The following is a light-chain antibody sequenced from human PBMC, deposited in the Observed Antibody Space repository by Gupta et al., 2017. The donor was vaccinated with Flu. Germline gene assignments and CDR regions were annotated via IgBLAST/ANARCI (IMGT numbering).Light chain of an antibody. V-gene: IGLV6-57*01. CDR3: QSYDGNILYV. CDR1: SGSIASTY. J-gene: IGLJ1*01. CDR2: EDN. Sequence: NFMLTQPPSVSEPPGKTVTISCTRSSGSIASTYVQWYQQRPGSSPTSLIYEDNQRPSGVPDRFSGSIDTSSNAASLTISGLQPEDEADYCYQSYDGNILYVFGSGTKVTVL.